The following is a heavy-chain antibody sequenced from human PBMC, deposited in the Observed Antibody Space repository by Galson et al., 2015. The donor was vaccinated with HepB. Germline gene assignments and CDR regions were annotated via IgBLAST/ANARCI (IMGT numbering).Heavy chain of an antibody. CDR2: IYPGDSDT. CDR1: GYSFTSYW. V-gene: IGHV5-51*01. Sequence: QSGAEVKKPGESLKISCKGSGYSFTSYWIGWVRQIPGKGLEWMGIIYPGDSDTRYSPSFQGQVTISADKSISTAYLQWSSLKASDTAMYYCARHLSSGYYSGAFDIWDQGTMVTVSS. D-gene: IGHD3-22*01. J-gene: IGHJ3*02. CDR3: ARHLSSGYYSGAFDI.